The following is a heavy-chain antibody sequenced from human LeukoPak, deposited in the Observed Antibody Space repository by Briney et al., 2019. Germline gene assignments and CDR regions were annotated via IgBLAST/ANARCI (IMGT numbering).Heavy chain of an antibody. CDR1: GFTFSSYA. CDR3: ARERGHYYDSSGYLN. J-gene: IGHJ4*02. D-gene: IGHD3-22*01. V-gene: IGHV3-30*04. CDR2: ISYDGSNK. Sequence: PGRSLRLSCAASGFTFSSYAMHWVRQAPGTGLEWVAVISYDGSNKYYADSVKGRFTISRDNSKSTLYLQMNSLRAEDTAVYYCARERGHYYDSSGYLNWGQGTLVTVSS.